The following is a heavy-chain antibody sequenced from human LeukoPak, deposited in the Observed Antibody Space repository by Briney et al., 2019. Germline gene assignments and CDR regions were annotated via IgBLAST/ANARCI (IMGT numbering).Heavy chain of an antibody. CDR2: IYYSGST. CDR3: ARQRVGWYYNGAEEWDY. V-gene: IGHV4-39*01. CDR1: GGSISSSSYY. J-gene: IGHJ4*02. Sequence: SETLSLTCTVSGGSISSSSYYWGWIRQPPGKGLEWIGSIYYSGSTYYNPSLKSRVTISVDTSKNQFSLKLSSVTAADTAVYYCARQRVGWYYNGAEEWDYWGQGTLLTVSS. D-gene: IGHD6-19*01.